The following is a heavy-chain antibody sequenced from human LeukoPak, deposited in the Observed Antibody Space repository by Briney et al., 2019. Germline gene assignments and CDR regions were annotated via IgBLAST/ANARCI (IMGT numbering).Heavy chain of an antibody. CDR2: ISSDGNTK. V-gene: IGHV3-48*03. J-gene: IGHJ4*02. Sequence: GGSLRLSCAASGFSFSSYPMDWVRQAPGKGLEWVSHISSDGNTKYYVDAPRGRFTMSRDNAKNSLFLQINSLRAEDTSVYYCARDTLNGPFVISLDYWGQGALVTVSS. CDR1: GFSFSSYP. D-gene: IGHD3-9*01. CDR3: ARDTLNGPFVISLDY.